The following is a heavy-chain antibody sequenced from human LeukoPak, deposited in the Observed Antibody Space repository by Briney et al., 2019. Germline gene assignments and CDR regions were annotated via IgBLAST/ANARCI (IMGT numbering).Heavy chain of an antibody. D-gene: IGHD3-10*01. Sequence: MSSETLSLTCTVSGGSLSSSSYFWGWLRQSPGKGLEWIGSISYGGGAKYNPSLKSRVTISVDTSNNHLSLSLNSVTTADTAVYYCAASLWFGIYPDYWGQGSLVTVSS. CDR1: GGSLSSSSYF. CDR2: ISYGGGA. J-gene: IGHJ4*02. V-gene: IGHV4-39*07. CDR3: AASLWFGIYPDY.